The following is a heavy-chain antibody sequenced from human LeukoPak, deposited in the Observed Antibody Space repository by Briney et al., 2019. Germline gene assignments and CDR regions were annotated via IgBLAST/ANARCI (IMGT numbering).Heavy chain of an antibody. D-gene: IGHD3-10*01. CDR2: INPNSGGT. CDR1: GYTFTGYY. J-gene: IGHJ4*02. Sequence: ASVKVSCKASGYTFTGYYMHWVRQAPGQGLEWMGWINPNSGGTNYAQKFQGRVTMTRDTSISTAYMELSRLRSDDTAVYYCARGRITMVRGVQNPPLDYWGQGTLVTVSS. V-gene: IGHV1-2*02. CDR3: ARGRITMVRGVQNPPLDY.